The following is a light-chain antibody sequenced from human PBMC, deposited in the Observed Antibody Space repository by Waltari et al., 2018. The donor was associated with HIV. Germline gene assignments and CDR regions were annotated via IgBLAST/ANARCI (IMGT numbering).Light chain of an antibody. CDR3: GTWDRSLGGGV. V-gene: IGLV1-51*01. J-gene: IGLJ3*02. Sequence: PSVSAAPGQKVAISCSVSSSNIGTDYVSWYQHVPGSAPKLLIYDNDKRPSGTPDRFSGSKSGTSATLDITGLQTGDGADYYCGTWDRSLGGGVFGGGTKLTVL. CDR2: DND. CDR1: SSNIGTDY.